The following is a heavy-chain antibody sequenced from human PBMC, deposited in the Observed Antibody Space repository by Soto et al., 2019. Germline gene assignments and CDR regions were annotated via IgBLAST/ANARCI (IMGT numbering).Heavy chain of an antibody. Sequence: QVQLVQSGPEVKKPGASVTVSCKTSGYTFTDHGIDWVRQAPGQGLEWVGWVSSYNGNTNYAYNLKDRVIMTTDASTSTAYMELKGLRSDDTAVDYCAREVEGSYSPADFWGQGTPVTVSS. CDR3: AREVEGSYSPADF. D-gene: IGHD3-10*01. CDR2: VSSYNGNT. V-gene: IGHV1-18*01. CDR1: GYTFTDHG. J-gene: IGHJ4*02.